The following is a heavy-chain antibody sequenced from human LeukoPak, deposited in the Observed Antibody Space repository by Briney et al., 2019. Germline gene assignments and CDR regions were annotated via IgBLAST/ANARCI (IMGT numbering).Heavy chain of an antibody. CDR3: AKDSRSHWYFDL. J-gene: IGHJ2*01. Sequence: GGSLRLSCAASGFTFSSYGMHWVRQAPGKGLEWVAVISYDGSNKYYADSVKGRFTISRDNSKNTLYLQMNSLRAEDTAVYYCAKDSRSHWYFDLWGRGTLVTVSS. CDR2: ISYDGSNK. CDR1: GFTFSSYG. V-gene: IGHV3-30*18.